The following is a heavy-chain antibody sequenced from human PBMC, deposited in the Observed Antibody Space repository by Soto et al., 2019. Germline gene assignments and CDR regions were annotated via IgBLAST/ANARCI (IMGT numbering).Heavy chain of an antibody. D-gene: IGHD3-10*01. CDR2: IYHSGST. CDR1: GGSISSYY. Sequence: PSETLSLTCTVSGGSISSYYWSWIRQPPGKGLEWIGYIYHSGSTNYNPSLKSRVTISVDTSKNQFSLKLSSVTAADTAVYYCAVSWGSGSYDYWGQGTLVTVSS. J-gene: IGHJ4*02. CDR3: AVSWGSGSYDY. V-gene: IGHV4-59*12.